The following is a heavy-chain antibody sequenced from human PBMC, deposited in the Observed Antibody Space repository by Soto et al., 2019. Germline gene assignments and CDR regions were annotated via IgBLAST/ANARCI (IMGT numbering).Heavy chain of an antibody. J-gene: IGHJ6*03. CDR3: ARVGYDYGDYGTLVSYYYYYMDV. Sequence: GGSLRLSCAASGFTFSSYAMHWVRQAPGKGLEYVSAISSNGGSTYYANSVKGRFTISRDNSKNTLYLQMGSLRAEDMAVYYCARVGYDYGDYGTLVSYYYYYMDVWGKGTTVTVSS. V-gene: IGHV3-64*01. CDR1: GFTFSSYA. D-gene: IGHD4-17*01. CDR2: ISSNGGST.